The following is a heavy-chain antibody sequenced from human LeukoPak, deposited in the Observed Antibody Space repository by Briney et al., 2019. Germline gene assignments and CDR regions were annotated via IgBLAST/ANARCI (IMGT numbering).Heavy chain of an antibody. CDR1: GGTFSSYA. V-gene: IGHV1-69*04. D-gene: IGHD5-18*01. CDR3: ARDMGDSYGYFY. Sequence: GASVKVSCKASGGTFSSYAISWVRQAPGQGLEWMGRIIPILGIANYAQKFQGRVTITADKSTSTAYMELSSLRSEDTAVYYCARDMGDSYGYFYWGQGTLVTVSS. CDR2: IIPILGIA. J-gene: IGHJ4*02.